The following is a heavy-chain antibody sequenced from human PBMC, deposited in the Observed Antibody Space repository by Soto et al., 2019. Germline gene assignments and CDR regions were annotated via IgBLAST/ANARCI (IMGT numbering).Heavy chain of an antibody. CDR3: ARALRRPPILQAGHWFDP. Sequence: QVQLQQWGAGLLKPSETLSLTCAVYGGSFSGYYWSWIRQPPGKGLEWIGEINHSGSTNYNPSLKSRVTISVDTPKNQFSLKLSSVTAADTAVYYCARALRRPPILQAGHWFDPWGQGTLVTVSS. CDR1: GGSFSGYY. CDR2: INHSGST. D-gene: IGHD1-1*01. V-gene: IGHV4-34*01. J-gene: IGHJ5*02.